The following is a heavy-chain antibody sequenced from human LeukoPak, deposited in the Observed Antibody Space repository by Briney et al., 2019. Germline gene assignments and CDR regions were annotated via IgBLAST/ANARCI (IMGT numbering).Heavy chain of an antibody. CDR1: GGSISSYY. D-gene: IGHD3-3*01. Sequence: SETLSLTCTVSGGSISSYYWRWIRQPPGKGLEWVGYIYYSRSTNYHTSLKSRVTISVDTSKNQFSLKLSSVTAADTAVYYCARANYDFWSGLLDAFDIWGQGTMVTVSS. V-gene: IGHV4-59*01. J-gene: IGHJ3*02. CDR3: ARANYDFWSGLLDAFDI. CDR2: IYYSRST.